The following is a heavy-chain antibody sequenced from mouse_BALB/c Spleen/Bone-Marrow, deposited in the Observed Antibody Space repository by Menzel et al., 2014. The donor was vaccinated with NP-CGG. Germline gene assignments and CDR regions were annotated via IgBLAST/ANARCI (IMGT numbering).Heavy chain of an antibody. CDR3: ARDAMDY. Sequence: QVQLQRSGAELVRPGVSVKISCKGSGYTFTDYAMHWVKQSHAKSLEWIGVISTYYGDASYNQKFKGKATMTVDKSSSTAYMELARPTSEDSAIYYCARDAMDYWGQGTSVTVSS. CDR2: ISTYYGDA. CDR1: GYTFTDYA. V-gene: IGHV1S137*01. J-gene: IGHJ4*01.